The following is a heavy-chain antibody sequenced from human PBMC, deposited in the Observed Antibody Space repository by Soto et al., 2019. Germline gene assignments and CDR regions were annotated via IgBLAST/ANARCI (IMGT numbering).Heavy chain of an antibody. CDR3: ARVYPQNSTDGVCYKNYCYYMDV. D-gene: IGHD2-8*01. J-gene: IGHJ6*03. V-gene: IGHV4-59*01. CDR1: GGSISSYY. CDR2: IYYSGST. Sequence: SETLSLTCTVSGGSISSYYWSWVRQPPGKGLEWIGYIYYSGSTNYNPSLKTRVTISVDTSKNQFSLKLSSLTAADTAVYYCARVYPQNSTDGVCYKNYCYYMDVWGKGTTVTVSS.